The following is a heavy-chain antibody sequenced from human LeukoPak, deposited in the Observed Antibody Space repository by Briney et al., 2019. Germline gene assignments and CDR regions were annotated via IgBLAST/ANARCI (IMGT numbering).Heavy chain of an antibody. Sequence: PGGSLRLSCAASGFTFNDYAMHWVRQAPGKGLEWVSLISGDCGSTYYADSVKGRFTISRDNSKNSLYLQMNSLRTEDTALYYCAKDISNYDFWSGFYTWGQGTLVTVST. CDR3: AKDISNYDFWSGFYT. J-gene: IGHJ5*02. D-gene: IGHD3-3*01. V-gene: IGHV3-43*02. CDR1: GFTFNDYA. CDR2: ISGDCGST.